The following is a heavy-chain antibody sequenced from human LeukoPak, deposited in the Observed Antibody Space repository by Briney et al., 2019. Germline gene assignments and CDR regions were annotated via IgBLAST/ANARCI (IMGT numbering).Heavy chain of an antibody. J-gene: IGHJ4*02. Sequence: GRSLRLSCAASGFTFDDYAMHWVRQAPGKGLEWVSGISWNSGSIGYADSVKGRFTISRDNAKNSLYLQMNSLRAEDTALYYCAKSPSTVVVPARGFDYWGQGTLVTVSS. V-gene: IGHV3-9*01. CDR3: AKSPSTVVVPARGFDY. CDR1: GFTFDDYA. D-gene: IGHD2-2*01. CDR2: ISWNSGSI.